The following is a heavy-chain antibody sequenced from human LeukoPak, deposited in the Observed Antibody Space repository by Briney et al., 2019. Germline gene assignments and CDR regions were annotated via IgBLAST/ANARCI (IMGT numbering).Heavy chain of an antibody. CDR1: GFTFSSYG. J-gene: IGHJ3*02. D-gene: IGHD6-19*01. Sequence: GGSLRLSCAASGFTFSSYGMSWVRQAPGKGLEWVSYISSSISTKYYADSVKGRFTISRDNAKNSLYLQMNSLRDEDTAVYYCARDQYSGHWFYAFDIWGQGTMVTVSS. CDR2: ISSSISTK. CDR3: ARDQYSGHWFYAFDI. V-gene: IGHV3-48*02.